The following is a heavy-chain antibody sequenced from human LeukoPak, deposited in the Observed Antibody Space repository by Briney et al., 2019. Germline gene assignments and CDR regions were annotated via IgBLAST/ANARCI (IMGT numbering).Heavy chain of an antibody. D-gene: IGHD2-15*01. CDR2: IYYSGST. CDR1: GGSISSYY. V-gene: IGHV4-59*08. CDR3: ARNRAGYGSYYYGMDV. J-gene: IGHJ6*02. Sequence: PSETLSLTCTVSGGSISSYYWSWIRQPPGKGLEWIGYIYYSGSTNYNPSLKSRVTISVDTSKNQFSLKLSSVTAADTAVYYCARNRAGYGSYYYGMDVWGQGTTVTVSS.